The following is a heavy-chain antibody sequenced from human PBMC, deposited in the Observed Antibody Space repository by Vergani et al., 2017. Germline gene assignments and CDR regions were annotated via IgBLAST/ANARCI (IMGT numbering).Heavy chain of an antibody. J-gene: IGHJ6*03. CDR1: GFTFSSYW. CDR3: ARARGDIVVVPAAIPFYYYYYMDV. D-gene: IGHD2-2*02. CDR2: IKQDGSEK. V-gene: IGHV3-7*01. Sequence: EVQLVESGGGLVQPGGSLRLSCAASGFTFSSYWMSWVRQAPGKGLEWVANIKQDGSEKYYVDSVKGRFTISRDNAKNSLYLQMNSLRAEDTAVYYCARARGDIVVVPAAIPFYYYYYMDVWGKGTTVTVSS.